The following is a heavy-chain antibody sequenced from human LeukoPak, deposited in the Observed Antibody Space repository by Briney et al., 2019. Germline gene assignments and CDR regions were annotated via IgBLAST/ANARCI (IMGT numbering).Heavy chain of an antibody. V-gene: IGHV3-23*01. D-gene: IGHD3-3*01. J-gene: IGHJ4*02. CDR3: AKDPNPHYDFWSGYK. CDR1: GFTSTGHT. CDR2: IGGRDDRT. Sequence: GGSLRLSCAASGFTSTGHTMTWLRQAPGKGLEWVSIIGGRDDRTYYADSVKGRFTISRDNSKSILYLQMNSLRAEDTAVYYCAKDPNPHYDFWSGYKWGQGTLVTVSS.